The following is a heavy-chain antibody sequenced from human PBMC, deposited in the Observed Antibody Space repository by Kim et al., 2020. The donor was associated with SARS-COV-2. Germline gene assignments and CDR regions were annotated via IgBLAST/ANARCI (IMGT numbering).Heavy chain of an antibody. D-gene: IGHD3-10*01. CDR2: INPSGGST. CDR3: ARDDYYGSGSYYSFDY. Sequence: ASVKVSCKASGYTFTSYYMHWVRQAPGQGLEWMGIINPSGGSTSYAQKFQGRVTMTRDTSTSTVYMELSSLRSEDTAVYYCARDDYYGSGSYYSFDYWGQGTLVTVSS. J-gene: IGHJ4*02. V-gene: IGHV1-46*01. CDR1: GYTFTSYY.